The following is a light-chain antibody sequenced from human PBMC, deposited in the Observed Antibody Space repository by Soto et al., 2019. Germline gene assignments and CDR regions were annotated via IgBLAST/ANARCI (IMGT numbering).Light chain of an antibody. CDR1: SSDVGNYDL. J-gene: IGLJ3*02. V-gene: IGLV2-23*02. CDR2: EVS. CDR3: SSYAGSRNWV. Sequence: QSALTQPASVSGSPGQSITISCSGTSSDVGNYDLVSWYQQHPGKAPQLMIYEVSERPSGVSNRFFGSKSGNTASLTISGFEAEDEADYYCSSYAGSRNWVFGGGTKLTVL.